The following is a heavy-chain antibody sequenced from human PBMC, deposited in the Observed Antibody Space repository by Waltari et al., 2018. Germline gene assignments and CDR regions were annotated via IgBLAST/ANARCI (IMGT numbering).Heavy chain of an antibody. D-gene: IGHD1-26*01. CDR1: GYSFTNYA. CDR2: IRADTGNT. J-gene: IGHJ6*02. V-gene: IGHV1-18*01. Sequence: QVQLVQSGGEVKKPGASVKVSCTASGYSFTNYAISWVRQAPGQGLEWMGWIRADTGNTTYAQNLQGRVTLTADTSSSTAYMELRSLRSDDTAVYYCARPSLGQYYFYGMEVWGQGTMVTVSS. CDR3: ARPSLGQYYFYGMEV.